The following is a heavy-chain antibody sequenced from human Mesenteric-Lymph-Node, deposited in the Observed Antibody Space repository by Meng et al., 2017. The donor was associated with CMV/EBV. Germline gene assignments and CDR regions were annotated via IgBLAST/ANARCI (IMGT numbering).Heavy chain of an antibody. CDR3: ARGYSGTPY. D-gene: IGHD1-26*01. V-gene: IGHV3-53*01. J-gene: IGHJ4*02. Sequence: LKLSCEGSGFAIRTDYMTWVRQAPGRGLEWVSGIYSGGLTYYADSVKGRFTMSRDNSKNTLYLQMNSLRAEDTAMYYCARGYSGTPYWGPGTLVTVSS. CDR1: GFAIRTDY. CDR2: IYSGGLT.